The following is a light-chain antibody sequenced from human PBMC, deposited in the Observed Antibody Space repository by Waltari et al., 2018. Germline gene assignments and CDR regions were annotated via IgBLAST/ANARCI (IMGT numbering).Light chain of an antibody. CDR2: GAS. J-gene: IGKJ4*01. CDR1: QSLSNY. V-gene: IGKV1-39*01. CDR3: QQGYGNPIT. Sequence: DIQMTQSPSSLSASIGDRVTITCRASQSLSNYVNWYQQLPVKAPKLLVYGASNVPSGVPSRCSGSGSGTEFTLTISSLQPEDFATYSSQQGYGNPITFGGGTKVDI.